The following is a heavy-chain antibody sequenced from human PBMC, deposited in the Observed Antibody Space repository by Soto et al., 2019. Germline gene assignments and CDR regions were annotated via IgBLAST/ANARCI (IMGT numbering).Heavy chain of an antibody. CDR2: TYYRSKWYN. D-gene: IGHD3-10*01. J-gene: IGHJ4*02. CDR1: GDSVSSNSAT. V-gene: IGHV6-1*01. Sequence: PSQTLSLTCAISGDSVSSNSATWNWIRQSPSRGLEWLGRTYYRSKWYNDYAVSVKSRVTINPDTSKNQFSLQLNSVTPEDTAVYYCAREEQGSGSYYMRLKYWGQGALVTVSS. CDR3: AREEQGSGSYYMRLKY.